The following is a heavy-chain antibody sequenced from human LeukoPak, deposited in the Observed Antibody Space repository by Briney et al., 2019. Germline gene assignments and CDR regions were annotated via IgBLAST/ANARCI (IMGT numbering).Heavy chain of an antibody. V-gene: IGHV3-66*01. D-gene: IGHD3-16*01. Sequence: GGSLRLSCAASGFTVSSNYMSWVRQAPGKGLEWVSVIYSGGSTYYADSVKGGFTISRDNSKNTLYLQMNSLRAEDTAVYYCARKPGEYYGMDVWGQGTTVTVSS. J-gene: IGHJ6*02. CDR2: IYSGGST. CDR1: GFTVSSNY. CDR3: ARKPGEYYGMDV.